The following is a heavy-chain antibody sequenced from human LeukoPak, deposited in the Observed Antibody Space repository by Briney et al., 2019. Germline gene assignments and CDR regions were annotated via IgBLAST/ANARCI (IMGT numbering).Heavy chain of an antibody. CDR1: GFTFNSYW. J-gene: IGHJ3*02. Sequence: GGSLRLSCAASGFTFNSYWFHWVRQAPGKGLVGVSRINSDGSDTIYADSVKGRFTISRDNAKSTVYLQMNSLKAEDTAVYYCARGGYHHGFDIWGQGTMVTVSS. V-gene: IGHV3-74*01. CDR2: INSDGSDT. CDR3: ARGGYHHGFDI. D-gene: IGHD2-15*01.